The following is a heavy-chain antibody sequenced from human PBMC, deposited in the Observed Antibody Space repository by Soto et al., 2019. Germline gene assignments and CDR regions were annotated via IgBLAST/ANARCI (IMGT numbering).Heavy chain of an antibody. V-gene: IGHV3-33*01. J-gene: IGHJ6*02. D-gene: IGHD3-10*01. Sequence: GGSLRLSCAASGFTFSSYGMHWVRQAPGKGLEWVAVIWYDGSNKYYADSVKGRFTISRDNSKNTLYLQMNSLRAEDTAVYYCARRAWYYGSGSYLYYYYYGMDVWGQGTTVTVSS. CDR1: GFTFSSYG. CDR2: IWYDGSNK. CDR3: ARRAWYYGSGSYLYYYYYGMDV.